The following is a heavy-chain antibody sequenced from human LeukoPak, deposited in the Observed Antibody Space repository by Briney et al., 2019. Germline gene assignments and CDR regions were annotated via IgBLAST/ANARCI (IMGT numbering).Heavy chain of an antibody. Sequence: GGSLRLSCAASGFTFSVYAMSWVRQAPGKGLEWVSAISGSGGSTYYADSVKGRFTISRDNSKNTLYLQMNSLRAEDTAVYYCANRVVVPAAIDYWGQGTLVTVSS. CDR3: ANRVVVPAAIDY. V-gene: IGHV3-23*01. J-gene: IGHJ4*02. CDR2: ISGSGGST. CDR1: GFTFSVYA. D-gene: IGHD2-2*01.